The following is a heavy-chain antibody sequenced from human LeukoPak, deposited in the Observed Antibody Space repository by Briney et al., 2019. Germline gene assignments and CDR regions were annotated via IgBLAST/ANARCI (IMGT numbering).Heavy chain of an antibody. Sequence: GGSLRLSCAASGFTFSCYAMSWVRQAPGKGLEWVSAISGSGGSTYYADSVKGRFTISRDNSKNTLYLQMNSLRAEDTAVYYCTRGPPRVVVPAALYWGQGTLVTVS. CDR3: TRGPPRVVVPAALY. CDR2: ISGSGGST. CDR1: GFTFSCYA. J-gene: IGHJ4*02. V-gene: IGHV3-23*01. D-gene: IGHD2-2*01.